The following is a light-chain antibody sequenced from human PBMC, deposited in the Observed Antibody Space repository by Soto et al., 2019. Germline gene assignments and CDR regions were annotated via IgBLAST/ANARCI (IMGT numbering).Light chain of an antibody. J-gene: IGLJ2*01. V-gene: IGLV1-40*01. CDR1: SSNIGAGYD. CDR2: ANS. CDR3: QSYDSSLSAL. Sequence: QSVLTQPPSVSGAPGQRVTISCTGSSSNIGAGYDVHWYQQLPGTAPKLLIYANSNRPSGVPDRFSGSKSGTSASLAITGLQAEDEADYYFQSYDSSLSALFGGGTKLTVL.